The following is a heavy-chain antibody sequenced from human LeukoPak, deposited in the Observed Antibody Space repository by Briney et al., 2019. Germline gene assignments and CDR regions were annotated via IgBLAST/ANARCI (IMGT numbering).Heavy chain of an antibody. CDR2: INSDGSAT. J-gene: IGHJ4*02. CDR1: GFAFDDYA. V-gene: IGHV3-74*01. Sequence: PGGSLRLSCAASGFAFDDYAMHWVRQAPGKGLEWVSRINSDGSATNYADSVKGRFTISRDNAKNTLYLQMSSLRAEDTAVYYCTRDLGGTSWGEWNYWGQGTLVTVSS. D-gene: IGHD3-16*01. CDR3: TRDLGGTSWGEWNY.